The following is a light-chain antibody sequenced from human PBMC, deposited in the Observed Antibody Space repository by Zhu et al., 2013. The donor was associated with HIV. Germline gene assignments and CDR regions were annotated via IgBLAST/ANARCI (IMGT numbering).Light chain of an antibody. Sequence: QSVLTQPPSVSGAPGQRVTISCTGSTSNIGASYGVHWYQHLPGTAPKLLIYGNSNRPSGVPDRFSGSKSGTTASLAITGLQAEDEGDYYCQSYVSSLSGSEVFGGGTRLTVL. J-gene: IGLJ2*01. CDR1: TSNIGASYG. CDR3: QSYVSSLSGSEV. V-gene: IGLV1-40*01. CDR2: GNS.